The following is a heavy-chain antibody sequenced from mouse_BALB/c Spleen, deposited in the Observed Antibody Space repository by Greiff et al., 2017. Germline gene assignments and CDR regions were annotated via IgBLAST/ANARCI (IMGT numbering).Heavy chain of an antibody. CDR3: ARDLLDEEGSY. CDR1: GFSLTSYG. J-gene: IGHJ3*01. Sequence: VHLVESGPGLVAPSQSLSITCTVSGFSLTSYGVHWVRQPPGKGLEWLGVIWAGGSTNYNSALMSRLSISKDNSKSQVFLKMNSLQTDDTAMYYCARDLLDEEGSYWGQGTLVTVAA. V-gene: IGHV2-9*02. CDR2: IWAGGST.